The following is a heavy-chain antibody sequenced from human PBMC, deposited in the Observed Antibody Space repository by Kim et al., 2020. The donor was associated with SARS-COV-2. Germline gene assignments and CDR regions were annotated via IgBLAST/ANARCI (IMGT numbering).Heavy chain of an antibody. V-gene: IGHV4-59*13. CDR3: ARVTHEHYFGY. J-gene: IGHJ4*02. CDR1: GGSISSYY. Sequence: SETLSLTCTVSGGSISSYYWSWIRQPPGKGLEWIGYIYYSGSTNYNPSLKSRVTISVDTSKNQFSLKLSSVTAADTAVYYCARVTHEHYFGYWGQGTLVTVSS. CDR2: IYYSGST.